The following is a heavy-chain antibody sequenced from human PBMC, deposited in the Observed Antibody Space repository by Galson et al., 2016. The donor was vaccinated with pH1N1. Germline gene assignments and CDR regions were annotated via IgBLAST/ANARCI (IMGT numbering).Heavy chain of an antibody. J-gene: IGHJ1*01. CDR3: ARGGQGAYCGGDCYPEYFHH. V-gene: IGHV1-69*13. CDR2: IYPLFGIA. CDR1: GGALSIYA. D-gene: IGHD2-21*02. Sequence: SVKVSCKASGGALSIYAVSWVRQVPGQGLEWMGGIYPLFGIANYAQNVQGRLTITADESTGTAYMELNTLTSEDTAFYYCARGGQGAYCGGDCYPEYFHHWGQGTLVIVSS.